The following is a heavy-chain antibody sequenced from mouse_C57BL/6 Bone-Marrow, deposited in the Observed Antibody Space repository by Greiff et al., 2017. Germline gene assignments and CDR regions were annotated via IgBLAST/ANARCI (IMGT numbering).Heavy chain of an antibody. CDR2: IYPRSGNN. J-gene: IGHJ3*01. CDR1: GYTFTSYG. Sequence: VQGVESGAELARPGASVKLSCKASGYTFTSYGISWVKQRTGQGLEWIGEIYPRSGNNYYNEKFKGKATLTADKSSSTAYMELRSLTSEDSAVYFCARWHYYGRRFAYWGQGTLVTVSA. CDR3: ARWHYYGRRFAY. D-gene: IGHD2-1*01. V-gene: IGHV1-81*01.